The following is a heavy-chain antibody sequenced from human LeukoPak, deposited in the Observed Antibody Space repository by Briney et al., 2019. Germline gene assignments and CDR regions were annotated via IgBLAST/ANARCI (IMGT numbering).Heavy chain of an antibody. J-gene: IGHJ4*02. Sequence: ASVKVSCKASGYTFTSYGISWVRQAPGQGLEWMGWISAYNGNTNYAQKLQGRVTMTTDTSTSTAYTELRSLRSDDTAVYYCARDRLIRYYYGSGSLYWGQGTLVTVSS. CDR3: ARDRLIRYYYGSGSLY. CDR1: GYTFTSYG. CDR2: ISAYNGNT. D-gene: IGHD3-10*01. V-gene: IGHV1-18*01.